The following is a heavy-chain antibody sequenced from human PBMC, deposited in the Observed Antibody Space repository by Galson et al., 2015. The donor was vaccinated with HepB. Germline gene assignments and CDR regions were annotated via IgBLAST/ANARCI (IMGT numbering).Heavy chain of an antibody. CDR3: GRSRGASGYHYDY. Sequence: SLRLSCAATSGFTFNNYKIHWVRHVPGKGLVWVAYIDSDERGKKYADSVKGRFTIPRDNARNTVFLQMNCLRAEDTAVYFCGRSRGASGYHYDYWGQGTLVAVSS. D-gene: IGHD3-22*01. V-gene: IGHV3-74*03. J-gene: IGHJ4*02. CDR2: IDSDERGK. CDR1: GFTFNNYK.